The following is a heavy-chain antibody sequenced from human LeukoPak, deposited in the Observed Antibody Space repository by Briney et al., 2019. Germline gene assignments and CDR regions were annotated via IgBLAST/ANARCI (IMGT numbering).Heavy chain of an antibody. D-gene: IGHD3-9*01. Sequence: PGGSLRLSCAASGFTFSSYAMSWVRQAPGKGLEWVSAISGSGGSTYYADSVKGRFTISRDNSTNTLYLQMNSLRAEDAAVYYCAKGTDYDILTGYYRASYYFDYWGQGTLVTVSS. CDR1: GFTFSSYA. J-gene: IGHJ4*02. CDR2: ISGSGGST. CDR3: AKGTDYDILTGYYRASYYFDY. V-gene: IGHV3-23*01.